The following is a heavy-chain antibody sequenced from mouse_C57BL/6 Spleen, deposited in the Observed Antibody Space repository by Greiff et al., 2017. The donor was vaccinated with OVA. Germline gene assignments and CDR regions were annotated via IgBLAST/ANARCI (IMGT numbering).Heavy chain of an antibody. CDR2: IRSKSNNYAT. V-gene: IGHV10-1*01. J-gene: IGHJ4*01. CDR1: GFSFNTYA. Sequence: EVQLVESGGGLVQPKGSLKLSCAASGFSFNTYAMNWVRQAPGKGLEWVARIRSKSNNYATYYADSGKDRFTISRDDSESMLYLQMNNLKTEDTAMYYCVRHKYAMDYWGQGTSVTVSS. CDR3: VRHKYAMDY.